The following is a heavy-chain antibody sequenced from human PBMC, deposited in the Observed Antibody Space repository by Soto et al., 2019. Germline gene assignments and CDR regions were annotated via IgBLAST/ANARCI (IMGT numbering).Heavy chain of an antibody. D-gene: IGHD1-26*01. CDR1: GGSISSGDYY. CDR2: IYNIGST. CDR3: ARDRSRSGSYCGMDV. Sequence: QVQLQESGPGLVKPSQTLSLTCTVSGGSISSGDYYCSWIRQHPGKGLEWIGYIYNIGSTYYNPSLKSRVTISVDTSKNQFSLKLSSVAAADTAVYYCARDRSRSGSYCGMDVWGQGTTVTVSS. J-gene: IGHJ6*02. V-gene: IGHV4-31*03.